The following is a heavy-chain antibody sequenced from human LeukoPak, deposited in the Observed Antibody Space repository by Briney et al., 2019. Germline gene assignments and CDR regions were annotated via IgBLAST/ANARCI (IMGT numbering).Heavy chain of an antibody. V-gene: IGHV4-38-2*01. D-gene: IGHD6-13*01. Sequence: SETLSLTCAVSGYSISSGYYWGWIRQPPGKGLEWIGSIYHSGSTYYNPSLKSRVTISVHTSKHQLSLKLSSVTAADTAVYYCASCKESSSWYAGDWFDPWGQGTLVTVSS. CDR1: GYSISSGYY. J-gene: IGHJ5*02. CDR2: IYHSGST. CDR3: ASCKESSSWYAGDWFDP.